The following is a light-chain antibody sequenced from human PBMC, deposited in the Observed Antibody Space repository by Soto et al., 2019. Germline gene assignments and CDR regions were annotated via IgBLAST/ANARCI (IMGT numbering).Light chain of an antibody. Sequence: EIVLTQSPGTLSLSPGERATLSCRASHNVSSTYLAWYQQKPGQAPRLLIYGASSRATGIPDRFSGSGSGTDFTLTISRLEPEDFAVYYCQQYGGSPPITFGQGTRLEMK. J-gene: IGKJ5*01. CDR2: GAS. V-gene: IGKV3-20*01. CDR1: HNVSSTY. CDR3: QQYGGSPPIT.